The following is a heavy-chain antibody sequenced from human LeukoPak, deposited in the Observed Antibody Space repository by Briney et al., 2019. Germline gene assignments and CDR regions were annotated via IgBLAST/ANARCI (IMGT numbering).Heavy chain of an antibody. D-gene: IGHD1-14*01. CDR3: AIETNGSHYDY. J-gene: IGHJ4*02. CDR2: IGPTGSDR. Sequence: KPGGSLRLSCTASGLTFSTSGFNWVRQAPGKGLEWVASIGPTGSDRYHADSIKGRFTISRDNANNLLYLQMNSLRAEDTAVYYCAIETNGSHYDYWGQGTLLTVSS. V-gene: IGHV3-21*06. CDR1: GLTFSTSG.